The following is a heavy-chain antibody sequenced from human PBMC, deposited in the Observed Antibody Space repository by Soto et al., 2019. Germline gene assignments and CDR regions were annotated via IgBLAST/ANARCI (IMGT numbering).Heavy chain of an antibody. Sequence: QLQLQESGPGLVKPSETLSLTCTVSGGSISSSSYYWGWIRQPPGKGLEWIGRIYYSGSTYYNPSLKSRVTISVDTSKNQFSLKLSSVSAADTAVYFCSTLWGQDWGQGTLVTVSS. V-gene: IGHV4-39*01. CDR3: STLWGQD. J-gene: IGHJ4*02. CDR2: IYYSGST. CDR1: GGSISSSSYY. D-gene: IGHD3-10*01.